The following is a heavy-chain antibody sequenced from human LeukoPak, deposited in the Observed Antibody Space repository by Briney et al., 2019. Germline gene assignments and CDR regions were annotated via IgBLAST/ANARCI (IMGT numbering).Heavy chain of an antibody. J-gene: IGHJ3*02. Sequence: PGGSLRLSCAASGFTFNSYSMNWVRQAPGKGLEWVGRIKSKTDGGTTDYAAPVKGRFTISRDDSKNTLYLQMNSLKTEDTAVYYCTTARYYYDSSGYYYWGAFDIWGQGTMVTVSS. D-gene: IGHD3-22*01. CDR1: GFTFNSYS. CDR2: IKSKTDGGTT. CDR3: TTARYYYDSSGYYYWGAFDI. V-gene: IGHV3-15*01.